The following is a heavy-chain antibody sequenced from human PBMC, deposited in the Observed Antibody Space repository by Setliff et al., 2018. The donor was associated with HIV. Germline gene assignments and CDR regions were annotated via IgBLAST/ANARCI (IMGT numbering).Heavy chain of an antibody. D-gene: IGHD3-16*02. V-gene: IGHV1-24*01. CDR2: FDPEDGER. J-gene: IGHJ4*02. Sequence: ASVKVSCKVFGYTLAALSIHWVRQAPGKGLEWMGGFDPEDGERINAEKLQGRVTMTADTSTDTAYMALSSLTSEDTAVYYCATDPGRRITFGGVIVNPDYWGQGTLVTVSS. CDR1: GYTLAALS. CDR3: ATDPGRRITFGGVIVNPDY.